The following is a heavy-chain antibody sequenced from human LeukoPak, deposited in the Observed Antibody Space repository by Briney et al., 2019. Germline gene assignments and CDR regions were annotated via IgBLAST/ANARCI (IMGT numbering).Heavy chain of an antibody. Sequence: GGSLRLSCAASGFTFSSYAMHWVRQAPGKGLEWVAVISYDGSNKYYADSVKGRFTISRDNSKNTLYLQMNSLRAEDTAVYYCAKMSITIFGLRHDDLDYWGQGTLVTVSS. V-gene: IGHV3-30-3*02. CDR1: GFTFSSYA. J-gene: IGHJ4*02. D-gene: IGHD3/OR15-3a*01. CDR3: AKMSITIFGLRHDDLDY. CDR2: ISYDGSNK.